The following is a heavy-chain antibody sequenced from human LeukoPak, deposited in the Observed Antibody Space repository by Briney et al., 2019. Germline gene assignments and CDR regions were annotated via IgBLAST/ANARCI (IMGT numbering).Heavy chain of an antibody. CDR1: GFTFSSYS. CDR2: ISSSSSSI. CDR3: VRDFLYAFDI. D-gene: IGHD3-3*01. J-gene: IGHJ3*02. V-gene: IGHV3-48*02. Sequence: GGSLRLSCAASGFTFSSYSMNWVRQAPGKGLEWISYISSSSSSIYCADSVKGRFTISRDTAKNSLYLQMNSLRDEDTAVYYCVRDFLYAFDIWGQGTMVTVSS.